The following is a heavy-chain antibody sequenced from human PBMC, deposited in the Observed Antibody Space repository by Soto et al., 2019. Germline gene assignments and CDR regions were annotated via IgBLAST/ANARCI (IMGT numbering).Heavy chain of an antibody. J-gene: IGHJ6*02. Sequence: PSETLSLTCTVSGGSISSYYWSWIRQPPGKGLEWIGYIYYSGSTNYNPSLKSRVTISVDTSKNQFSLKLSSVTAADTAVYYCARDRVEDYYYYGMDVWGQGTTVTVSS. V-gene: IGHV4-59*01. CDR1: GGSISSYY. CDR2: IYYSGST. CDR3: ARDRVEDYYYYGMDV.